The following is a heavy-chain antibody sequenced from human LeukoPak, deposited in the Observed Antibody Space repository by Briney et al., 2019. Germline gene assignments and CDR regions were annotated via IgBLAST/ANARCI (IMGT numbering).Heavy chain of an antibody. V-gene: IGHV1-2*02. CDR2: ISPNRGDT. CDR3: ARAASGFYDYYFDY. Sequence: AAVKVSCMPSGYTFTGYYIHWLRQAPGRGLEWMGWISPNRGDTKYALKFQGRVTMTRDTSISTAYMEVRRLRPDDTALYYCARAASGFYDYYFDYWGQGTLVTVSS. CDR1: GYTFTGYY. J-gene: IGHJ4*02. D-gene: IGHD5-12*01.